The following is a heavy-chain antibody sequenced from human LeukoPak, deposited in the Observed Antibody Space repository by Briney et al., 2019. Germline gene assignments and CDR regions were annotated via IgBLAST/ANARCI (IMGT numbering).Heavy chain of an antibody. CDR3: AGHVAATGGDY. J-gene: IGHJ4*02. V-gene: IGHV5-51*01. D-gene: IGHD6-25*01. Sequence: GESLKISCRGSGYSFTSYWIGWVRQMPGQGLEWMGIIYPGDSDTRYSPSFQGQVTISADKSISTAYLQWSSLKASDTAMYCCAGHVAATGGDYWGQGTLVTVSS. CDR2: IYPGDSDT. CDR1: GYSFTSYW.